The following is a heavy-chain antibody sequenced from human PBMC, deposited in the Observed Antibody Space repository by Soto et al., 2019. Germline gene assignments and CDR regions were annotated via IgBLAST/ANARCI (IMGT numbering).Heavy chain of an antibody. D-gene: IGHD6-6*01. Sequence: SETLSLTCAVYGGSFSGDYWSWIRQPPGKGLEWIGEINHSGSTNYNPSLKSRVTISVDTSKNQFSLKLSSVTAADTAVYYCARGRRSSSPDYYYYYMDVWGKGTTVTVS. CDR3: ARGRRSSSPDYYYYYMDV. V-gene: IGHV4-34*01. CDR2: INHSGST. CDR1: GGSFSGDY. J-gene: IGHJ6*03.